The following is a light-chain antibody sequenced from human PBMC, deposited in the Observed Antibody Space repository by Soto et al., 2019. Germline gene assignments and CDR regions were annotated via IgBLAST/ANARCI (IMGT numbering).Light chain of an antibody. Sequence: QLVLTQPPSASGTPGQRVTISCSGSSSNIGSNTVNWYQQFPGTAPKLLIYNNNQRPSGVPDRFSGSKSGTSASLAISGLQSEDEADYYCAAWDDSLNGWVFGGGTKVTVL. CDR3: AAWDDSLNGWV. V-gene: IGLV1-44*01. J-gene: IGLJ3*02. CDR1: SSNIGSNT. CDR2: NNN.